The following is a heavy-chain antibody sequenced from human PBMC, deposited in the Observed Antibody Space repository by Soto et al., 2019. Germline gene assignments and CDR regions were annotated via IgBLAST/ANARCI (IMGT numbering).Heavy chain of an antibody. D-gene: IGHD3-16*01. Sequence: PGGSLRLSCAASGFTFSRYAMSWVRPAPGEGLEWVSAISGSGGSTYYADSVKGRFTISRDKSKNTLYLQMNSLRAEDTAVYYCAKWGNDWGNYNYGMDVWGQGTTVNVSS. J-gene: IGHJ6*02. CDR1: GFTFSRYA. CDR2: ISGSGGST. V-gene: IGHV3-23*01. CDR3: AKWGNDWGNYNYGMDV.